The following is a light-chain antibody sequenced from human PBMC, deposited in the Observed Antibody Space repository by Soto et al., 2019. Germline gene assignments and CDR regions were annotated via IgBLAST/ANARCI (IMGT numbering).Light chain of an antibody. CDR3: QSYDSSLSASV. V-gene: IGLV1-40*01. J-gene: IGLJ3*02. CDR2: VNN. Sequence: QPVLTQPPSVSGAPGQRVTISCTGSSSNIGAGYDVHWYQQVTGTAPKLLIYVNNNRPSGVPDRFSGSKSGTSASLVNTGLQAEDEADYYCQSYDSSLSASVFGGGTKLTVL. CDR1: SSNIGAGYD.